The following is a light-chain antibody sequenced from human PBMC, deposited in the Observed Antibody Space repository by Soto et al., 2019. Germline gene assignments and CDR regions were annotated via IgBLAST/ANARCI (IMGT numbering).Light chain of an antibody. Sequence: ETVMTQSPAPLSVSPGERATLSCRASQSVSSNLAWYQQKPGQAPRLLIYGASTRATGIPARFSGSGSGTEFTLTISSLQSGDFAVYYCQQYNDWPPLTFGGGTKVEI. V-gene: IGKV3-15*01. CDR3: QQYNDWPPLT. CDR2: GAS. J-gene: IGKJ4*01. CDR1: QSVSSN.